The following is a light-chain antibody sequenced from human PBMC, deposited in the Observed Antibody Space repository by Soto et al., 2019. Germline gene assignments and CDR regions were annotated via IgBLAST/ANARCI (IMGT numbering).Light chain of an antibody. CDR1: SRDIGTSNL. CDR3: FSYIGISTSLFV. CDR2: EVT. J-gene: IGLJ1*01. V-gene: IGLV2-23*02. Sequence: QSALPQPASVSGSPGQSITISCTGTSRDIGTSNLVSWYQQYPGKAPKPMIYEVTKRPSGISSRFSGSKSGNTASLTISGLQPEDEADYYCFSYIGISTSLFVFGTGNKVTVL.